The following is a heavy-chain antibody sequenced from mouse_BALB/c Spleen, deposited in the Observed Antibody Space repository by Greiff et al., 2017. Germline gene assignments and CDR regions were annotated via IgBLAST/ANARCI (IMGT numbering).Heavy chain of an antibody. D-gene: IGHD1-3*01. J-gene: IGHJ2*01. CDR1: GFTFSSYT. V-gene: IGHV5-6-4*01. Sequence: EVKLVESGGGLVKPGGSLKLSCAASGFTFSSYTMSWVRQTPEKRLEWVATISSGGSYTYYPDSVKGRFTISRDNAKNTLYLQMSSLKSEDTAMYYCTRARAVAGDYWGQGTTLTVSS. CDR2: ISSGGSYT. CDR3: TRARAVAGDY.